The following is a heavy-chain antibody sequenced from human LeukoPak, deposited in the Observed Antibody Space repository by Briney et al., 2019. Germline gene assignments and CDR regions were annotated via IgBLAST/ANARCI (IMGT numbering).Heavy chain of an antibody. CDR3: ASPNWDYGDYTFDY. J-gene: IGHJ4*02. CDR2: INPNSGGT. D-gene: IGHD4-17*01. V-gene: IGHV1-2*02. Sequence: ASVKVSCKASGYTFTSYYMHWVRQAPGQGLEWMGWINPNSGGTNYAQKFQGRVTMTRDTSISTAYMELSRLRSDDTAVYYCASPNWDYGDYTFDYWGQGTLVTVSS. CDR1: GYTFTSYY.